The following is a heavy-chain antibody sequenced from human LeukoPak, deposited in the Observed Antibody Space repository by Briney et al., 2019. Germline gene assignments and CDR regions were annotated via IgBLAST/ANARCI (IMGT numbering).Heavy chain of an antibody. D-gene: IGHD6-13*01. CDR2: IYYSGST. CDR1: GGSISSYY. J-gene: IGHJ6*02. V-gene: IGHV4-59*08. CDR3: ARLPAAAGTYYGMDV. Sequence: SETLSLTCTVSGGSISSYYWSWIRQPPGKGLEWIGYIYYSGSTNYNPSLKSRVIISVDTSKNQFSLKLSSVTAADTAVYYCARLPAAAGTYYGMDVWGQGTTVTVSS.